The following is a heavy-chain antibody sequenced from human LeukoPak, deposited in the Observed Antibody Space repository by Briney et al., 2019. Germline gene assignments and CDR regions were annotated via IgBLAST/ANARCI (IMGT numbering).Heavy chain of an antibody. Sequence: PGRSLRLSCAASGFTFHDYAMHWVRQAPGKGLEWVSGISWNSGSIGYADSVKGRFTISRDNAKNSLYLQMNSLRAEDTALYYCAKVGRIAADWGEGTLVTVSS. J-gene: IGHJ4*02. CDR3: AKVGRIAAD. V-gene: IGHV3-9*01. D-gene: IGHD6-13*01. CDR1: GFTFHDYA. CDR2: ISWNSGSI.